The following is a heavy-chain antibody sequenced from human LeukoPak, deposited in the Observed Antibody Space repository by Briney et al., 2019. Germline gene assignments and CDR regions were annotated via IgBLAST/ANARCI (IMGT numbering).Heavy chain of an antibody. D-gene: IGHD2-2*01. J-gene: IGHJ4*02. CDR1: GFTFSSYS. CDR3: ARESNIVVVPAAMELPYFDY. V-gene: IGHV3-48*02. Sequence: PGGSLRLSCAASGFTFSSYSMNWVRQAPGKGLEWVSYISSRSSTIYYADSVKGRFTISRDNAKNSLYLQMNSLRDEDTAVYYCARESNIVVVPAAMELPYFDYWGQGTLVTVSS. CDR2: ISSRSSTI.